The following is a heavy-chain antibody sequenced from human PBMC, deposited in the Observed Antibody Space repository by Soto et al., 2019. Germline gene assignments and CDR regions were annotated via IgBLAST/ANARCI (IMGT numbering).Heavy chain of an antibody. J-gene: IGHJ4*02. CDR3: AHGGVPAAVPRWGFDY. CDR2: IGASGGSI. D-gene: IGHD2-2*01. Sequence: EVQLLESGGGLVQPGGSLRLSCAASGFTFSSYAMSWVRQGPGKGLEWVSAIGASGGSISYADSVRGRFTISRDNSKNTLYLQMNSLRVGDTAVYYCAHGGVPAAVPRWGFDYWGQGTLVTVSS. V-gene: IGHV3-23*01. CDR1: GFTFSSYA.